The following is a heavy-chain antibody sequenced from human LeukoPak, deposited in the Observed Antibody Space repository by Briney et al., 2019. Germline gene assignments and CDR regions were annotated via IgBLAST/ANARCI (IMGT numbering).Heavy chain of an antibody. D-gene: IGHD1-26*01. Sequence: GGSLRLSCAASGFTFSSYWMTWVRQAPGKGLEWVANIKEDGTEKNYVDSVKGRFTISRDNAKNSLYLQMNSLRAEDTAVYYCTRARYSDYWGQGTVVTVSS. V-gene: IGHV3-7*01. CDR3: TRARYSDY. J-gene: IGHJ4*02. CDR1: GFTFSSYW. CDR2: IKEDGTEK.